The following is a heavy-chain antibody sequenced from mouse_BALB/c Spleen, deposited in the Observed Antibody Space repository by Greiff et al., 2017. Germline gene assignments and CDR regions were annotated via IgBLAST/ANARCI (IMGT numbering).Heavy chain of an antibody. V-gene: IGHV5-12-2*01. J-gene: IGHJ4*01. CDR2: ISNGGGST. Sequence: EVKLEESGGGLVQPGGSLKLSCAASGFTFSSYTMSWVRQTPEKRLEWVAYISNGGGSTYYPDTVKGRFTISRDNAKNTLYLQMSSLKSEDTAMYYCARELGGSSYVPLAMDYWGQGTSVTVSS. CDR1: GFTFSSYT. D-gene: IGHD1-1*01. CDR3: ARELGGSSYVPLAMDY.